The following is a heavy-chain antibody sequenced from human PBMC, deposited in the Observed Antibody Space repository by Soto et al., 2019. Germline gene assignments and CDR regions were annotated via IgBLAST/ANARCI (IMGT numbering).Heavy chain of an antibody. Sequence: PGGSLRLSCAASGFTFSSYAMSWVRQAPGKGLEWVSGISDSGGLTYNADSVKGRFTISRDNSKNTLYLQMNSLRAEDTALYYCARRAFGSSRSFDIWGQGTMVTVSS. CDR3: ARRAFGSSRSFDI. D-gene: IGHD6-6*01. CDR1: GFTFSSYA. J-gene: IGHJ3*02. V-gene: IGHV3-23*01. CDR2: ISDSGGLT.